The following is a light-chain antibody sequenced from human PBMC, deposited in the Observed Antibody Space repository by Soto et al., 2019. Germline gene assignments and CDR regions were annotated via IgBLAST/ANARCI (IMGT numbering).Light chain of an antibody. V-gene: IGKV3-15*01. CDR3: QQYNNWPEKT. CDR1: QSVSSN. Sequence: EIVMTQSPATLSVSPGERATLSCRASQSVSSNLAWYQQKPGQAPRLLIYGASTRATGIPARFSGSGSGTEFTLTISSLQSEDFAVYYCQQYNNWPEKTFGQGTKVYIK. J-gene: IGKJ1*01. CDR2: GAS.